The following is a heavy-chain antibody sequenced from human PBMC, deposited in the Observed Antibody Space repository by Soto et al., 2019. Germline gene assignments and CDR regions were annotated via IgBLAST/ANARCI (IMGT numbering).Heavy chain of an antibody. CDR2: INPSNAYT. D-gene: IGHD2-21*02. J-gene: IGHJ4*02. V-gene: IGHV1-46*03. CDR3: ARDEVTTSVRNFDF. CDR1: GYTFIHYY. Sequence: QVQLVQSAVEVKNPGASVKLSCQASGYTFIHYYIHWVRQAPGQGLEWMGLINPSNAYTEDAQRFQCRVAITRDPSTKTVYMELYSLTSDDTAMYYCARDEVTTSVRNFDFWGQGTLVTVSS.